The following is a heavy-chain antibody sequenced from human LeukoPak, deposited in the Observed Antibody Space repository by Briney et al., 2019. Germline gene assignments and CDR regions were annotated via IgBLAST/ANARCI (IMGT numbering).Heavy chain of an antibody. CDR2: ISGSGGGT. CDR1: GFTFSRYA. Sequence: GGSLRLSCAASGFTFSRYAMSWVRQAAGRGLEWVSAISGSGGGTYYADSVKGRFTIPRDNSKNTLYLQMSSLRAEDTAVYYCAKESFTMVRGVIDYWGQGTLVTVSS. CDR3: AKESFTMVRGVIDY. J-gene: IGHJ4*02. V-gene: IGHV3-23*01. D-gene: IGHD3-10*01.